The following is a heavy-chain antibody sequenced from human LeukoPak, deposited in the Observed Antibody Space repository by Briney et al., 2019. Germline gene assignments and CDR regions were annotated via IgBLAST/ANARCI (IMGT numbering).Heavy chain of an antibody. J-gene: IGHJ5*02. CDR1: GFTFSSYA. CDR2: ISYDGSNK. V-gene: IGHV3-30-3*01. CDR3: ASGDCSSTSCYNWGFDP. D-gene: IGHD2-2*01. Sequence: GGSLRLSCAASGFTFSSYAMHWVRQAPGKGLEWVAVISYDGSNKYYADSVKGRFTISRDNSKSTLYLQMNSLRAEDTAVYYCASGDCSSTSCYNWGFDPWGQGTLVTASS.